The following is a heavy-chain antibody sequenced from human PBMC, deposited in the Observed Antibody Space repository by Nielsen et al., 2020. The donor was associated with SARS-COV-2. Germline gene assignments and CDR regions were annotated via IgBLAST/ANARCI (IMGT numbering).Heavy chain of an antibody. J-gene: IGHJ6*02. CDR3: ASNYGDYYYYGMDV. CDR1: GFTFDDYA. Sequence: SLKISYAASGFTFDDYAMHWVRQAPGKGLEWVSGISWNSGSIGYADSVKGRFTISRDNAKNSLYLQMNSLRAEDTALYYCASNYGDYYYYGMDVWGQGTTVTVSS. D-gene: IGHD4-17*01. CDR2: ISWNSGSI. V-gene: IGHV3-9*01.